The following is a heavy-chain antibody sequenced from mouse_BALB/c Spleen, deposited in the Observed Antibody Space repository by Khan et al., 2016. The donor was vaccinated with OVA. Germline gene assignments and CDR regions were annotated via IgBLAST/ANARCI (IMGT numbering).Heavy chain of an antibody. D-gene: IGHD1-1*01. J-gene: IGHJ4*01. CDR2: IYPGDGST. CDR1: GYTFTSYD. V-gene: IGHV1S56*01. CDR3: AREGLLGVAMDY. Sequence: QVQLQQSGPELVKPGALVKISCKASGYTFTSYDINRVRQRPGQGLEWLGWIYPGDGSTEYNEKFKGKATLTAYKSSNTAYMELSSLTSVTSVVYFCAREGLLGVAMDYWGQGTSVTVSS.